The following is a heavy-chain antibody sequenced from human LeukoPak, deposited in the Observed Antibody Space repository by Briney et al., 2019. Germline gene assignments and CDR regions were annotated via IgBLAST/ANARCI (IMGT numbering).Heavy chain of an antibody. CDR2: ISSSGSTI. CDR3: ARESYGSGSYYPTLGSYYYYYMDV. J-gene: IGHJ6*03. CDR1: GFTFSSYW. V-gene: IGHV3-48*02. Sequence: GGSLRLSCAASGFTFSSYWMSWVRQAPGKGLEWVSYISSSGSTIYYADSVKGRFTISRDNAKNSLYLQMNSLRDEDTAVYYCARESYGSGSYYPTLGSYYYYYMDVWGKGTTVTISS. D-gene: IGHD3-10*01.